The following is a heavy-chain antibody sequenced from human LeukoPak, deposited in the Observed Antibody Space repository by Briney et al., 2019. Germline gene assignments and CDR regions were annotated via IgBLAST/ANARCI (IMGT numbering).Heavy chain of an antibody. V-gene: IGHV4-39*01. J-gene: IGHJ4*02. CDR3: ARQSGMKATYYFDY. CDR2: IYYSGST. Sequence: KPSETLSLTCTVSGGSISSSSYYWGWIRQPPGKGLEWIGSIYYSGSTYYNPSLKSRVTISVDTSENRFSLKLSSVTAADTAVYYCARQSGMKATYYFDYWGQGTLVTVSS. D-gene: IGHD6-13*01. CDR1: GGSISSSSYY.